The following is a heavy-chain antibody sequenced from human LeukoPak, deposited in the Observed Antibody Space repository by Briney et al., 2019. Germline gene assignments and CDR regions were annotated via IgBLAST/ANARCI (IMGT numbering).Heavy chain of an antibody. Sequence: GGSLRLSCAASGFTFTSYSMNWVRQAPGKGLEWVGRIKRNTDGGTAEYAAPVKGRFTISRDDSKNTLYLQMNSLKTEDTAVYYCTTYSSRWFYCDSWGQGILVTVSS. CDR3: TTYSSRWFYCDS. D-gene: IGHD6-13*01. V-gene: IGHV3-15*01. CDR1: GFTFTSYS. J-gene: IGHJ4*02. CDR2: IKRNTDGGTA.